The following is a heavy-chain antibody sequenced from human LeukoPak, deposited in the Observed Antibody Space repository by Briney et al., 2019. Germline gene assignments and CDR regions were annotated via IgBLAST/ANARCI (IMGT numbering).Heavy chain of an antibody. J-gene: IGHJ6*02. V-gene: IGHV3-23*01. CDR3: ARVRYGELDV. Sequence: GGSLRLSCAASGFTFSSYAMSWVRQAPGKGLEWVSSMSGNGGSTYYADSVKGRFTISRDDSENTLYLQMNSLRAEDTAVYYCARVRYGELDVWGQGTTVTVSS. CDR2: MSGNGGST. CDR1: GFTFSSYA. D-gene: IGHD4-17*01.